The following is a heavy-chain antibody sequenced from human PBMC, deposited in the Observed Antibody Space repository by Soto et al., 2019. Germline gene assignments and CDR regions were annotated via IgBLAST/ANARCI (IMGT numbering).Heavy chain of an antibody. CDR2: IRNKANSYNK. D-gene: IGHD3-10*01. Sequence: EVQLVESGGGLVQPGGSLRLSCAASGFTFSDHYMEWVRQAPGKGLEWVGRIRNKANSYNKEYGASVKGRFTISRDDSKNSLSLQMNSLKTEDTAVYYCASAWCAELKYFDFWGQGTLVTVSS. CDR3: ASAWCAELKYFDF. V-gene: IGHV3-72*01. CDR1: GFTFSDHY. J-gene: IGHJ4*02.